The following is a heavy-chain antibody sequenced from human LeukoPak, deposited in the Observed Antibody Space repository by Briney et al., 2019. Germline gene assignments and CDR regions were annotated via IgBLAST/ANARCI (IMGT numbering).Heavy chain of an antibody. J-gene: IGHJ4*02. D-gene: IGHD3-16*02. V-gene: IGHV3-21*01. Sequence: PGGSLRLSCAASGFTFSSYSMNWVRQAPGKGLEWVSSISSSSSYIYYADSVKGRFTISRDNAKNSLYLQMNSLGAEDTAVYYCATFGGVIVGFDYWGQGTLVTVSS. CDR3: ATFGGVIVGFDY. CDR1: GFTFSSYS. CDR2: ISSSSSYI.